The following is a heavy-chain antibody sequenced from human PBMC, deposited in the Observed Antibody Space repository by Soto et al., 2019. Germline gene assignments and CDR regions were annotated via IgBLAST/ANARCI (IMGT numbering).Heavy chain of an antibody. CDR3: AKDQSGYSYGLNGMDV. J-gene: IGHJ6*02. D-gene: IGHD5-18*01. V-gene: IGHV3-30*18. CDR2: TSYDGTNR. Sequence: QVQVVESGGGVVQPGRSLRLSCAASGFTFSSYGMHWVRQAPGKGLEWVAITSYDGTNRYYADSVKGRFTISRDNSKNTLDLQMNSLRAEDTAVYYCAKDQSGYSYGLNGMDVWGQGTTGTVS. CDR1: GFTFSSYG.